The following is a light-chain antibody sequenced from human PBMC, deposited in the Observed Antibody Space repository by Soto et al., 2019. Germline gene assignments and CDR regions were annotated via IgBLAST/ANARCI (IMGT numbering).Light chain of an antibody. CDR2: GVS. J-gene: IGKJ1*01. V-gene: IGKV3-20*01. Sequence: EIVLTQSPGTLSLSPGERATLSCRASQSVNSKYLAWYQQKPGQAPRLLIYGVSSRATGIPDRCSGSGSGTDITLTISRLEPDDFAVYYCQNYDRSQTFGQGTKVDIK. CDR1: QSVNSKY. CDR3: QNYDRSQT.